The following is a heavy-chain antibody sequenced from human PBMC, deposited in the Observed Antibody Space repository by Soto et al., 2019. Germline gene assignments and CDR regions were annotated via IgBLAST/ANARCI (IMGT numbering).Heavy chain of an antibody. Sequence: ETLSLTCTVSGGSVSSGSYYWSWIRQPPGKGLEWIGYIYYSGSTNYNPSLKSRVTISVDTSKNQFSLKLSSVTAADTAVYYCARDPLGATPMDVWGQGTTVTVSS. CDR1: GGSVSSGSYY. CDR3: ARDPLGATPMDV. D-gene: IGHD1-26*01. CDR2: IYYSGST. J-gene: IGHJ6*02. V-gene: IGHV4-61*01.